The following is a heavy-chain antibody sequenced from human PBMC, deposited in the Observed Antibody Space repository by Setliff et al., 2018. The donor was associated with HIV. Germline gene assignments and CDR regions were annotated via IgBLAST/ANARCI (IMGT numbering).Heavy chain of an antibody. CDR3: ARYFRDGSYNDY. D-gene: IGHD3-10*01. CDR2: ISFDGTGE. V-gene: IGHV3-30*04. CDR1: GFRFSESV. Sequence: GVLRLSCAGSGFRFSESVMHWVRQAPGKGLEWVAVISFDGTGETYADSLEGRISISRDNAKNSLYLQMNSLRGEDTAVYYCARYFRDGSYNDYWGQGTLVTVSS. J-gene: IGHJ4*02.